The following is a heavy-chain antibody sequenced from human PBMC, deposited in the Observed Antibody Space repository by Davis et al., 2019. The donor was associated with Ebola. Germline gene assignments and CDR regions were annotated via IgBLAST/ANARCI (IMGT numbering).Heavy chain of an antibody. Sequence: SETLSLTCAVYGGSFSGYYWSWIRQPPGKGLEWIGEINHSGSTNYNPSLKSRVTISVDTSKNQFSLKLSSVTAADTAVYYCARERFWSGYYYYYYGMDVWGQGTTVTVSS. CDR2: INHSGST. CDR1: GGSFSGYY. CDR3: ARERFWSGYYYYYYGMDV. J-gene: IGHJ6*02. V-gene: IGHV4-34*01. D-gene: IGHD3-3*01.